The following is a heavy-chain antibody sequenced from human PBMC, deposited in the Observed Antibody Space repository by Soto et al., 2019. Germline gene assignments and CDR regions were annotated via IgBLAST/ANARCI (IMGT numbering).Heavy chain of an antibody. CDR2: ISGSGGST. D-gene: IGHD3-16*01. J-gene: IGHJ6*02. Sequence: PGGSLRLSCVASGFTFEDYAMRWVRQAPGKGLEWVSAISGSGGSTYYSDSVKGRFTISRDNSKNTVYLQMNDLRVEDTAEYYCAYCTWAMCGVPAGGFYALDVWGQGTTVTVSS. V-gene: IGHV3-23*01. CDR3: AYCTWAMCGVPAGGFYALDV. CDR1: GFTFEDYA.